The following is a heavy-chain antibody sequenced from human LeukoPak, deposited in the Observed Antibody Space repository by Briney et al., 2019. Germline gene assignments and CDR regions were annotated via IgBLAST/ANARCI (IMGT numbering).Heavy chain of an antibody. V-gene: IGHV3-48*01. D-gene: IGHD6-19*01. CDR3: ARPTSSGWYSH. CDR1: GFTFSDYN. CDR2: ITGSGSTI. J-gene: IGHJ4*01. Sequence: PGGSLRLSCAASGFTFSDYNMNWVCQAPGKGLEWVSYITGSGSTIFYADSVKGRFTISRDNVKNSLYLQMNSLRAEDTAVYYCARPTSSGWYSHWGQGTVVTVSS.